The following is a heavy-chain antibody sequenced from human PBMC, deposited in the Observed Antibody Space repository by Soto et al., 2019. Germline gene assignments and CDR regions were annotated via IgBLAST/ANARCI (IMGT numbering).Heavy chain of an antibody. J-gene: IGHJ4*02. Sequence: SGPTLVNPTETLTLTCTVSGFSLSNARMGVSWIRQPPGKALEWLAHIFSNDEKSYSTSLKSRLTISKDTSKSQVVLTMTNMDPVDTATYYCARTRAVAGTLGYFDYWGQGTLLTVSS. CDR1: GFSLSNARMG. CDR2: IFSNDEK. D-gene: IGHD6-19*01. V-gene: IGHV2-26*01. CDR3: ARTRAVAGTLGYFDY.